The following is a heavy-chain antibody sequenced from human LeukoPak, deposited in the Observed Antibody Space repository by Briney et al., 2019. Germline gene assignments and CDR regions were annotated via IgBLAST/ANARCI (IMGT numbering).Heavy chain of an antibody. CDR2: IKQDGSEK. Sequence: GGSLRLSCAASGFTFSSYWMSWVRQAPGKGLEWVANIKQDGSEKYYVDSVKGRFTISRDNSKNTLYLQMNSLIAEDTAIYYCARGTGGVDYWGQGTLVTVSS. V-gene: IGHV3-7*03. D-gene: IGHD7-27*01. CDR3: ARGTGGVDY. J-gene: IGHJ4*02. CDR1: GFTFSSYW.